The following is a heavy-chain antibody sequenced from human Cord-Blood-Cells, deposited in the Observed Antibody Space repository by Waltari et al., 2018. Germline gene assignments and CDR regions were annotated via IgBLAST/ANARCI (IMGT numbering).Heavy chain of an antibody. CDR1: GFTFSNAW. CDR2: IKRKTDGGTT. J-gene: IGHJ4*02. Sequence: EVQLVESGGGLVKPGGSLRLSCAASGFTFSNAWMSWVRQAPGKGLGWVGRIKRKTDGGTTDYAAPVKGRFTISRDDSKNTLYLQMNSLKTEDTAVYYCTTDRNYWGQGTLVTVSS. CDR3: TTDRNY. V-gene: IGHV3-15*01.